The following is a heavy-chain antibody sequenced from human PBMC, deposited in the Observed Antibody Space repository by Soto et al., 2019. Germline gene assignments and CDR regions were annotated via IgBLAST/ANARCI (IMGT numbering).Heavy chain of an antibody. CDR2: IYYSGST. V-gene: IGHV4-59*01. Sequence: SESLSLTCTVSGCSISRYYWSWIRQPPGKGLEWIGYIYYSGSTNYNPSLKSRVTISVDTSKNQFSLKLSSVTAADTAVYYCARELSGSYDYWGQGTLVTVSS. D-gene: IGHD1-26*01. J-gene: IGHJ4*02. CDR1: GCSISRYY. CDR3: ARELSGSYDY.